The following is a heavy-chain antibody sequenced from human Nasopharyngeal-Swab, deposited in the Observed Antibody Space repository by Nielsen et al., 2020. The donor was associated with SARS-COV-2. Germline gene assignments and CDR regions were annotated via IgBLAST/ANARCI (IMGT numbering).Heavy chain of an antibody. CDR1: GGSISSSSYY. Sequence: SETLSLTCTVSGGSISSSSYYWGWIRQPPGKGLEWIGSIYYSGSTYYNPSLKSRVTISVDTSKNQFSLKLSSVTAADTAVYYCARDLMVRDRYYFDYWGQGTLVTVSS. J-gene: IGHJ4*02. D-gene: IGHD3-10*01. CDR3: ARDLMVRDRYYFDY. CDR2: IYYSGST. V-gene: IGHV4-39*02.